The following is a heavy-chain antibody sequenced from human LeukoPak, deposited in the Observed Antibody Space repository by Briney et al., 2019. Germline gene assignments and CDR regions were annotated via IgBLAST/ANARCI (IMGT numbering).Heavy chain of an antibody. CDR1: GFTFSSYS. Sequence: PGGSLRLSCAASGFTFSSYSMNWVRQAPGKGLEWVSSISSSSSYIYYADSVKGRFTISRDNSKNTLYLQMNSLRAEDTAVYYCARGSYCSGGSCYPLFDYWGQGTLVTVSS. J-gene: IGHJ4*02. CDR2: ISSSSSYI. CDR3: ARGSYCSGGSCYPLFDY. V-gene: IGHV3-21*04. D-gene: IGHD2-15*01.